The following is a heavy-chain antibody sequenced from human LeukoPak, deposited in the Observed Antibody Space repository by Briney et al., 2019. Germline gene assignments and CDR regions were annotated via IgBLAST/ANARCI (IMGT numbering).Heavy chain of an antibody. V-gene: IGHV3-7*01. J-gene: IGHJ3*02. CDR3: ARDFGAFDI. CDR2: IKQDGSEK. D-gene: IGHD3-10*01. Sequence: GGSLRLSCAASGFTVSSSYMTWVRQAPGKGLEWVANIKQDGSEKYYVDSVKGRFTISRDNAKNSLYLQMNSLRAEDTAVYYCARDFGAFDIWGQGTMVTVSS. CDR1: GFTVSSSY.